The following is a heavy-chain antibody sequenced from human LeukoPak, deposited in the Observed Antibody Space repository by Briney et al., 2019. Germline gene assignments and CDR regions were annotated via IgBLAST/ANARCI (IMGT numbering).Heavy chain of an antibody. Sequence: GGPLRLSCAASGFTFSSYWMHWVRQAPGKGLVWVSRINSDGSSTSYADSVKGRFTISRDNAKNTLYLQMNSLRAEDTAVYYCARDDSSEYPDYWGQGTLVTVSS. CDR1: GFTFSSYW. V-gene: IGHV3-74*01. CDR3: ARDDSSEYPDY. J-gene: IGHJ4*02. D-gene: IGHD3-22*01. CDR2: INSDGSST.